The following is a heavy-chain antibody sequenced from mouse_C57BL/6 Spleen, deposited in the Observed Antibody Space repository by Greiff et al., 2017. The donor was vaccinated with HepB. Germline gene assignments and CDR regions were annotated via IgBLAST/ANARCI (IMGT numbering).Heavy chain of an antibody. CDR3: ARSIYDGYYYVYWYFDV. CDR2: INPNNGGT. CDR1: GYTFTDYN. V-gene: IGHV1-18*01. Sequence: EVKLMESGPELVKPGASVKIPCKASGYTFTDYNMDWVKQSHGKSLEWIGDINPNNGGTIYNQKFKGKATLTVDKSSSTAYMELRSLTSEDTAVYYCARSIYDGYYYVYWYFDVWGTGTTVTVSS. J-gene: IGHJ1*03. D-gene: IGHD2-3*01.